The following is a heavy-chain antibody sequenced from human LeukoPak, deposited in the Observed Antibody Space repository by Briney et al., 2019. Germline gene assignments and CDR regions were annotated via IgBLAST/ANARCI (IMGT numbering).Heavy chain of an antibody. D-gene: IGHD2-2*01. CDR2: ISSSSSTI. CDR3: ARTYCSSTSCYLGYYYYYYMDV. CDR1: GFTFSSYS. V-gene: IGHV3-48*01. J-gene: IGHJ6*03. Sequence: AGGSLRLSCAASGFTFSSYSMNWVRQAPGKGLEWVSYISSSSSTIYYADSVKGRFTISRDNAKNSLYLQMNSLRAEDTAVYYCARTYCSSTSCYLGYYYYYYMDVWGKGTTVTVSS.